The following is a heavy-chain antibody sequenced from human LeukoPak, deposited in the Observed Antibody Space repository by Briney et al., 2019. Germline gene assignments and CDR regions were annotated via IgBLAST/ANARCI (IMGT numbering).Heavy chain of an antibody. D-gene: IGHD3-10*01. J-gene: IGHJ3*02. CDR2: IYTSGNT. Sequence: SETLSLTCTVSGGSISSYYWSWIRQPPGKGLEWIGYIYTSGNTNYNPSLKSRVTISVDTSKNQFSLKLSSVTAADTAVYFCARHGVGEGAFDISGQGTMVTVSS. CDR3: ARHGVGEGAFDI. CDR1: GGSISSYY. V-gene: IGHV4-4*09.